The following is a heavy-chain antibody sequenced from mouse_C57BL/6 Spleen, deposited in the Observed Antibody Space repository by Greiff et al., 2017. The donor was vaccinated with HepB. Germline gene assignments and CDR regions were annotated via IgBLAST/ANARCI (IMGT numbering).Heavy chain of an antibody. Sequence: VKLQQPGAELVKPGASVKLSCKASGYTFTSYWMHWVKQRPGQGLEWIGMIHPNSGSTNYNEKFKSKATLTVDKSSSTAYMQLSSLTSEDSAVYYCARWGTTAFDYWGQGTTLTVSS. J-gene: IGHJ2*01. V-gene: IGHV1-64*01. CDR1: GYTFTSYW. CDR2: IHPNSGST. D-gene: IGHD1-2*01. CDR3: ARWGTTAFDY.